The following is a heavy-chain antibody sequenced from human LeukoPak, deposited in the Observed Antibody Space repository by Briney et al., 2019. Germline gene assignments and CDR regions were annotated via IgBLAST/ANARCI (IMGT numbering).Heavy chain of an antibody. D-gene: IGHD2-15*01. CDR1: GITLSNYG. CDR3: AKRGVVIRAVLVVGFHKEAYYFDS. Sequence: PGGSLRLSCVVSGITLSNYGMSWVRQAPGKGLEWVAGISDRGGSTNYADSVKGRFTISRDNPKNTLYLQMNSLRSEDTAVYFCAKRGVVIRAVLVVGFHKEAYYFDSWGQEALVTVSS. V-gene: IGHV3-23*01. J-gene: IGHJ4*02. CDR2: ISDRGGST.